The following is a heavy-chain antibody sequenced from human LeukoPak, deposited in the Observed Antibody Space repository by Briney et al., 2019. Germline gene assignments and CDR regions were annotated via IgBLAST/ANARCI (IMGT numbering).Heavy chain of an antibody. V-gene: IGHV3-21*01. Sequence: GGSLRLSCAASGFTFSSYSMNWVRQAPGKGLEWVSSISSSSSYICYADSVKGRFTISRDNAKNSLYLQMNSLRAEDTAVYYCASDIVVVPAAPPFDPWGQGTLVTVSS. J-gene: IGHJ5*02. CDR3: ASDIVVVPAAPPFDP. CDR2: ISSSSSYI. D-gene: IGHD2-2*01. CDR1: GFTFSSYS.